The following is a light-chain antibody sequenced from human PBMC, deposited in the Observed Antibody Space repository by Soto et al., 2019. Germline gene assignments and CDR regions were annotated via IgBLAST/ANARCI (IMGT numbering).Light chain of an antibody. J-gene: IGKJ4*01. CDR2: DAS. CDR1: QSISNW. CDR3: QHYYNYPLT. V-gene: IGKV1-5*01. Sequence: EIEMTQSPSTLSAFVGDRVPITCRASQSISNWLAWYQQKPGKAPNLLIYDASTLQSGVPARFSGSGSGSDFTLTITSLQSEDFATYYCQHYYNYPLTFGGGTKVDIK.